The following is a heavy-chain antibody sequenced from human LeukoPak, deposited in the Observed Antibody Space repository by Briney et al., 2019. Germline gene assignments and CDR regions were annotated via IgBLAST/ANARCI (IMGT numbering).Heavy chain of an antibody. CDR3: ANAGSYYGGVAFDI. CDR1: GYTFDDYA. V-gene: IGHV3-9*01. CDR2: ISWNSGSI. Sequence: GRSLRLSCAASGYTFDDYAMHWVRHAPGKGMEWVSGISWNSGSIGYADSVKGRFTISRDNAKNSLYLQMNSLRAEDTALYYCANAGSYYGGVAFDIWGQGTMVTVSS. D-gene: IGHD1-26*01. J-gene: IGHJ3*02.